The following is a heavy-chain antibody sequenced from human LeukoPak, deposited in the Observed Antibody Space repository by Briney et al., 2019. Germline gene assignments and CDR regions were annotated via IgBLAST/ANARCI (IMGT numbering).Heavy chain of an antibody. CDR2: IYHSGST. D-gene: IGHD3-22*01. CDR1: GGSISSYY. J-gene: IGHJ4*02. Sequence: PSETLSLTCTVSGGSISSYYWSWIRQPPGKGLEWIGYIYHSGSTYYNPSLKSRVTISVDRSKNQFSLKLSSVTAADTAVYYCASVPDDSSGYYYSPYFDYWGQGTLVTVSS. CDR3: ASVPDDSSGYYYSPYFDY. V-gene: IGHV4-59*12.